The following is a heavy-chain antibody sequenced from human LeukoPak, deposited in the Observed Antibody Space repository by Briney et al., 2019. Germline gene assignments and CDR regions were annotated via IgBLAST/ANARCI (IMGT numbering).Heavy chain of an antibody. CDR2: ISSGGHNI. CDR3: ARHGDGFYHGMDV. V-gene: IGHV3-21*01. J-gene: IGHJ6*01. CDR1: DFTFSRYS. Sequence: PGGSLRLSCAASDFTFSRYSMNWFRQAPGAGLEWVSSISSGGHNIFYADPVKGRFTISRDNAKNPLYLQMNGLRVDDTAVYYCARHGDGFYHGMDVWGQGTTVTVSS. D-gene: IGHD4-17*01.